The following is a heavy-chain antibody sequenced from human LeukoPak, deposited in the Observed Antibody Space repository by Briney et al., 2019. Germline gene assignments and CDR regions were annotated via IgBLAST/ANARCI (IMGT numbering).Heavy chain of an antibody. D-gene: IGHD1-26*01. CDR2: IIPIFGTA. J-gene: IGHJ4*02. CDR3: ARSGGVGASLHYFDY. Sequence: SVKVSCKASGGTFSSYAISWVRQAPGQGLEWMGGIIPIFGTANYAQKFQGRVTITTDESTSTAYMELSSLRSEDTAVYYCARSGGVGASLHYFDYWGQGTLVTVSS. V-gene: IGHV1-69*05. CDR1: GGTFSSYA.